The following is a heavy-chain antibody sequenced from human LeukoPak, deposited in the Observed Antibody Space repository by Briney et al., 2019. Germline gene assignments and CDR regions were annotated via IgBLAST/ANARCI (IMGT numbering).Heavy chain of an antibody. CDR3: ARGPTLKYFHH. CDR2: IYYSGTT. J-gene: IGHJ1*01. V-gene: IGHV4-39*02. Sequence: SEILSLTCTVSGGSLSSTTYYWGWIRQPPGKGLEWVGTIYYSGTTYYNPSLKSRVTISVDTSKNQFSLELRSMTAADTALYYCARGPTLKYFHHWGQGTLVPVSS. CDR1: GGSLSSTTYY.